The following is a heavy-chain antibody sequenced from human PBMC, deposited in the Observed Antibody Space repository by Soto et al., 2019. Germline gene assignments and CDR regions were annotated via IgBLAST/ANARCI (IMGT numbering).Heavy chain of an antibody. CDR3: ARREPGAVVPRFAD. CDR2: IRTSDKNYAT. Sequence: EVQLVESGGGLVQPGGSLKLSFAASGFTFSGSAMHWVRQASGKGLEWVGHIRTSDKNYATAYSASLQGRFTISRDDSKSTAYLQMNSLKAEDTAVYYCARREPGAVVPRFADWGQGTLVTVSS. CDR1: GFTFSGSA. D-gene: IGHD1-26*01. V-gene: IGHV3-73*01. J-gene: IGHJ4*02.